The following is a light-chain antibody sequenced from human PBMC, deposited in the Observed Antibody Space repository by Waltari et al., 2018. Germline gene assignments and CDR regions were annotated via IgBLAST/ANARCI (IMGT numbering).Light chain of an antibody. CDR2: RNN. CDR1: SSNIGSNY. CDR3: AAWDDSLSGHVV. J-gene: IGLJ2*01. V-gene: IGLV1-47*01. Sequence: QSVLTQPPSASGTPGQRVTISCSGSSSNIGSNYVYWYQQLPGTAPKLLIYRNNQRPSGCPDRCSGSKSGTSASLAISGLRSEDEADYYCAAWDDSLSGHVVFGGGTKLTVL.